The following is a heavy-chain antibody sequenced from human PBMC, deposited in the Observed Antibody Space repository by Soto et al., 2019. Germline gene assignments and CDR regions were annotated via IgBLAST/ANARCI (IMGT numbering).Heavy chain of an antibody. CDR1: GFVFKDSS. D-gene: IGHD3-10*01. Sequence: EVLLVESGGGLVQPGGSLKLSCAASGFVFKDSSIHWVRQASGKGLEWVGRIRDRAYNYATAYAASVEGRFTISRDDSDNTAYLHMSSLKTEDTAIYYCTRLISAAQAYWGQGTLVTVSS. CDR3: TRLISAAQAY. J-gene: IGHJ4*02. CDR2: IRDRAYNYAT. V-gene: IGHV3-73*01.